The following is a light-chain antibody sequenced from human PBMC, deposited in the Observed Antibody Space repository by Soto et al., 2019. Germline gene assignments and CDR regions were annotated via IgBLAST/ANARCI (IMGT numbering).Light chain of an antibody. V-gene: IGLV2-14*01. CDR1: SSDVGGYNY. CDR2: EVS. J-gene: IGLJ2*01. Sequence: QSALTQPASVSGSPGQSITISCTGTSSDVGGYNYVSWYQQHPGKAPKLMIYEVSNRPSGVSNRFSGSKSGNTDSLTISGLQAEDEADYSCSSYTSSSTLDVVFGGGTKLTVL. CDR3: SSYTSSSTLDVV.